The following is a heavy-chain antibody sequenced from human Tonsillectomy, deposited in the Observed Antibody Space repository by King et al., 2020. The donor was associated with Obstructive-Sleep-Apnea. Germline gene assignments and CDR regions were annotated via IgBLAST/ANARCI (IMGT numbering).Heavy chain of an antibody. J-gene: IGHJ4*02. V-gene: IGHV3-15*05. CDR3: TTDYGSGSFFNPPFDY. Sequence: VQLVESGGGLVKPGGSLRLSCAASGFRFSNAWMSWVRQAPGKGLEGVGRIKSKTDGGTADYAAHVKGRLTISRDDSKTTLYRQMNSLKIEDTAVYCCTTDYGSGSFFNPPFDYWGQGTLVTVSS. CDR2: IKSKTDGGTA. CDR1: GFRFSNAW. D-gene: IGHD3-10*01.